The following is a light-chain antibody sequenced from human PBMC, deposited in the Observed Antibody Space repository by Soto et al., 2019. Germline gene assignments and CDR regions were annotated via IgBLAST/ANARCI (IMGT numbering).Light chain of an antibody. CDR3: SSYTSSVEV. CDR1: SSDVGGYNY. Sequence: QSALTQPASVSGSPGQSITISCTGTSSDVGGYNYVSWYQQHPGKAPKLMIYEVSNRPSGVSNRFSGSKSGNTASLTISGLQAEDEADYYCSSYTSSVEVFGGGTQLTVL. V-gene: IGLV2-14*01. CDR2: EVS. J-gene: IGLJ2*01.